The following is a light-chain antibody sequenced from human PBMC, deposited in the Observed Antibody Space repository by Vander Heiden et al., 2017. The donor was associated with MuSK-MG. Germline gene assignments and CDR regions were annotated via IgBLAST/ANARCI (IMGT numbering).Light chain of an antibody. CDR3: QQYGSNPSIT. CDR2: WAS. CDR1: QNVLYGPIKENC. Sequence: DIVMTQSPDSLAVSLGERATINCKPSQNVLYGPIKENCLAWYQQKPGQPPKLLIHWASSRIAGVPDRFSGSGYGTDFALTISSRQAEDVAVYYCQQYGSNPSITFGQGTLLEIK. V-gene: IGKV4-1*01. J-gene: IGKJ5*01.